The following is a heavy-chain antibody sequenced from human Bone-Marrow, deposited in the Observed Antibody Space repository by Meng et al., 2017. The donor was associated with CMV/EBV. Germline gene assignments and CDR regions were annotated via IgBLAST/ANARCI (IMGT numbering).Heavy chain of an antibody. CDR3: ARDGRITIFGVAKRGHFDY. V-gene: IGHV3-7*01. J-gene: IGHJ4*02. Sequence: GESLKISCAASGFTFSSYAMSWVRQAPGKGLEWVANIKQDGSEKYYVDSVKGRFTISRDNAKNSLYLQMNSLRAEDTAVYYCARDGRITIFGVAKRGHFDYWGQGTLVTVSS. D-gene: IGHD3-3*01. CDR1: GFTFSSYA. CDR2: IKQDGSEK.